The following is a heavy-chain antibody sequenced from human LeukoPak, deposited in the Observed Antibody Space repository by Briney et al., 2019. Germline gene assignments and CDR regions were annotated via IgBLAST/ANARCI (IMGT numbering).Heavy chain of an antibody. Sequence: ASVKVSCKASGYTFTSYGISWVRQAPGQGLEWMGWISAYNGNTNYAQNLQGRVTMTTDTSTSTAYMELRSLRSEDTAVYYCARDSVAVAGTGYFQHWGQGTLVTVSS. V-gene: IGHV1-18*01. CDR2: ISAYNGNT. D-gene: IGHD6-19*01. J-gene: IGHJ1*01. CDR3: ARDSVAVAGTGYFQH. CDR1: GYTFTSYG.